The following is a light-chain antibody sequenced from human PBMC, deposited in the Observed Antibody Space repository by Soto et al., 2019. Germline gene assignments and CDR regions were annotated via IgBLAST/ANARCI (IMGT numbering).Light chain of an antibody. CDR2: DAS. Sequence: DLQMTQSPSTLSASVGDRVTITCRASQSISSWLAWYQQQPGKAPKLLIYDASSLESGVPSRFSGSGSGTEFTLTISSLQPDDFATYYCQQYNSYALTFGGGTRWIS. J-gene: IGKJ4*01. CDR3: QQYNSYALT. CDR1: QSISSW. V-gene: IGKV1-5*01.